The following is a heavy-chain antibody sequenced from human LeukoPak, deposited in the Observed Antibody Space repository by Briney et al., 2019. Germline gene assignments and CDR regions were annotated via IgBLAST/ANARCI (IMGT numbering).Heavy chain of an antibody. CDR1: GYAFTSYG. D-gene: IGHD3-22*01. CDR2: ISAYNGNT. CDR3: AILSDYYDSSGYPFDY. Sequence: ASVKVSCKASGYAFTSYGISWVRQAPGQGLEWMGWISAYNGNTNYAQKLQGRVTMTTDTSTSTAYMELRSLRSDDTAVYYCAILSDYYDSSGYPFDYWGQGTLVTVSS. J-gene: IGHJ4*02. V-gene: IGHV1-18*01.